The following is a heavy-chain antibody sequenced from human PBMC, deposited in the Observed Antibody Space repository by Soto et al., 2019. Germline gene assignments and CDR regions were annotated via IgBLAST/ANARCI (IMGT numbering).Heavy chain of an antibody. Sequence: ASVKVTCKASGYTFTSYDTNWVRQATGKGLEWMGWMNPNTGNTGYAQKFHDRVTMTRNTSIGTAYMELSGLRSEDTAVYYCARHGSGSYPYYFDYWGQG. J-gene: IGHJ4*02. CDR1: GYTFTSYD. V-gene: IGHV1-8*01. D-gene: IGHD3-10*01. CDR3: ARHGSGSYPYYFDY. CDR2: MNPNTGNT.